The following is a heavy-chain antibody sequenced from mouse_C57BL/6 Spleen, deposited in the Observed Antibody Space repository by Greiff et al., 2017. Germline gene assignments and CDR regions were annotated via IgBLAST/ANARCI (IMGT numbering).Heavy chain of an antibody. CDR1: GFTFSSYG. D-gene: IGHD4-1*01. V-gene: IGHV5-6*02. CDR2: ISSGGSYT. CDR3: ARRGGGTYFDY. Sequence: EVKLVESGGDLVKPGGSLKLSCAASGFTFSSYGMSWVRQTPDKRLEWVATISSGGSYTYYPDSVKGRFTISRDNAKNTLYLQMSSLKSEDTAMYYGARRGGGTYFDYWGQGTTLTVSS. J-gene: IGHJ2*01.